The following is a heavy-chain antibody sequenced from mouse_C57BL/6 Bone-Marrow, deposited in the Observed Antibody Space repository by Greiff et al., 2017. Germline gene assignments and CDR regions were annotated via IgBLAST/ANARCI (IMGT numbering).Heavy chain of an antibody. Sequence: VQLKESGAELVRPGASVKLSCTASGFNIKDDYLHWVRQRPEQGLEWFGWFVPENGDTEYASNVQGKATITPATSSNPAYLQLSSLTSEDTAVYYCTTSGYYVGADWGQGTLVTVSA. CDR2: FVPENGDT. CDR1: GFNIKDDY. J-gene: IGHJ3*01. CDR3: TTSGYYVGAD. D-gene: IGHD2-1*01. V-gene: IGHV14-4*01.